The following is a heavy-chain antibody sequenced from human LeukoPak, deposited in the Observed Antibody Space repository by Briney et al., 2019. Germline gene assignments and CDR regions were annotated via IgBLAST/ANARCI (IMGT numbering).Heavy chain of an antibody. CDR2: IIPIFGTA. J-gene: IGHJ3*02. V-gene: IGHV1-69*05. Sequence: GASVKVSCKASGGTFSSYAISWVRQAPGQGLEWMGGIIPIFGTANYAQKFQGRVTMTRDMSTSTVYMELSSLRSEDTAVYYCARAEEHYYDSSGYPGTFDIWGQGTMVTVSS. CDR1: GGTFSSYA. D-gene: IGHD3-22*01. CDR3: ARAEEHYYDSSGYPGTFDI.